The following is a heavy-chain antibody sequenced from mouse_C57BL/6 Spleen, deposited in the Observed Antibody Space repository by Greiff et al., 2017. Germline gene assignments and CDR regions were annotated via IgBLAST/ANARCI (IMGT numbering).Heavy chain of an antibody. V-gene: IGHV1-55*01. D-gene: IGHD1-1*01. Sequence: VQLQQSGAELVKPGASVKMSCKASGYTFTSYWITWVKQRPGQGLEWIGDIYPGSGSTNYNEKFKSKATLTVDTSSSTAYMQLSSLTSEDSAVYYCARWTTVVVNFDYWGQGTTLTVSS. CDR2: IYPGSGST. CDR1: GYTFTSYW. CDR3: ARWTTVVVNFDY. J-gene: IGHJ2*01.